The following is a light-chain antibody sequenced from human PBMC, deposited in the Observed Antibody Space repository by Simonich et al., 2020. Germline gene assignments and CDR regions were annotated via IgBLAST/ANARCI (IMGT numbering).Light chain of an antibody. CDR1: QGISSA. CDR3: QQFNSYPRT. Sequence: AIQLTQSPSSLSASVGARVTITCRASQGISSALAWYQQKPGKAPKLLIYDASSLESGVPARFSGSGSGTDFTLTSSSLQPEDFATYYCQQFNSYPRTFGPGTKVDIK. V-gene: IGKV1-13*02. J-gene: IGKJ3*01. CDR2: DAS.